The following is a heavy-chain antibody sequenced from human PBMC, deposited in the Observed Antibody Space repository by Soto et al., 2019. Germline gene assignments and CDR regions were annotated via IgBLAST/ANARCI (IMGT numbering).Heavy chain of an antibody. CDR3: AKDTSSSPYYMDV. V-gene: IGHV3-23*01. D-gene: IGHD2-2*01. J-gene: IGHJ6*03. CDR2: ITGSTGTT. CDR1: GFTFSNFA. Sequence: EVQVLESGGGSVQPGGSLRLSCAASGFTFSNFAMSWVRLAPGKGLEWVSEITGSTGTTYYADSVRGRFIISRDNSQNTLHLQMNSLRPEDTAVYYCAKDTSSSPYYMDVWGKGTTVTVSS.